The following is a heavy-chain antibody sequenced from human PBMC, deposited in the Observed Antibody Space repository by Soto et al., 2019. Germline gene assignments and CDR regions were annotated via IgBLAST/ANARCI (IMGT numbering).Heavy chain of an antibody. CDR3: AVCGYGVSAAAY. V-gene: IGHV3-7*03. Sequence: EMQLVESGGGLVQPGGSLRLSCAGSGLTFRNDWLSWVRQAPGKGLEWVANINQDGSKRYYVDSVRGRFTISRHNLENSLYLQLNSLRPEDTPVYYCAVCGYGVSAAAYWGQGTLVTVSS. J-gene: IGHJ4*02. CDR1: GLTFRNDW. D-gene: IGHD4-17*01. CDR2: INQDGSKR.